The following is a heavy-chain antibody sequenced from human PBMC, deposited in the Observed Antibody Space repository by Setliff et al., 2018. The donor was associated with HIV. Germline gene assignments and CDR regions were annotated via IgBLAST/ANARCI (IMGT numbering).Heavy chain of an antibody. Sequence: ASVKVSCKASGGTFSSYAISWVRQAPGQGLEWMGWINPSRGDTNYAQKFQGRATMIRDTSIRTAYMELSRLQSDDPAVYFCARDLDSGYNAQDYFAYWGQGTPVTVSS. CDR3: ARDLDSGYNAQDYFAY. V-gene: IGHV1-2*02. CDR1: GGTFSSYA. CDR2: INPSRGDT. J-gene: IGHJ4*02. D-gene: IGHD5-12*01.